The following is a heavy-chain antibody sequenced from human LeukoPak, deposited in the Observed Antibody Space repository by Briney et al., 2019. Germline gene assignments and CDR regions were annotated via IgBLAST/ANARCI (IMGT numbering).Heavy chain of an antibody. CDR3: FPTDCSSTSCRN. CDR2: ISSSSSYI. V-gene: IGHV3-21*01. D-gene: IGHD2-2*01. J-gene: IGHJ3*01. CDR1: GFTFSSYS. Sequence: PGGSLRLSCAASGFTFSSYSMNWVRQAPGKGLEWVSSISSSSSYIYYADSVKGRFTISRDSAKNSLYLQMNSLRAEDTAVYYCFPTDCSSTSCRNWGQGTMVTVSS.